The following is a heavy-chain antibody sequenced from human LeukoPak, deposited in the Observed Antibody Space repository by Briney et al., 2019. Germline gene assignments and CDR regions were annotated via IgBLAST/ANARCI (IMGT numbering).Heavy chain of an antibody. CDR2: ISGTGGST. CDR1: GFTFSSCA. D-gene: IGHD5-12*01. Sequence: GSLRLSCVASGFTFSSCAMSWVRQAPGKGLECVSTISGTGGSTYYADSVKGRFTISRDNSKNTLYLQMSSLRAEDTAIYYCARDREWLRPQDYWGQGTLVTVSS. CDR3: ARDREWLRPQDY. V-gene: IGHV3-23*01. J-gene: IGHJ4*02.